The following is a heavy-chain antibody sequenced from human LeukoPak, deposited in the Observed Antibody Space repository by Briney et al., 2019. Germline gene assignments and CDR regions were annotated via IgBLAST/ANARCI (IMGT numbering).Heavy chain of an antibody. CDR1: GYTFTSYY. CDR3: AKGDSSGYLDPPNWFDP. D-gene: IGHD3-22*01. V-gene: IGHV1-69*13. J-gene: IGHJ5*02. Sequence: GASVKVSCKASGYTFTSYYMHWVRQAPGQGLEWMGGIIPIFGTANYAQKFQGRVTITADESTSTAYMELSSLRSEDTAVYYCAKGDSSGYLDPPNWFDPWGQGTLVTVSS. CDR2: IIPIFGTA.